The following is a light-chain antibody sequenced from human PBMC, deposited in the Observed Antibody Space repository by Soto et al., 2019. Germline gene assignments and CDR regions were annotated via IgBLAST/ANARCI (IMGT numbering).Light chain of an antibody. J-gene: IGKJ1*01. CDR2: YAS. CDR3: QQYNSYWT. Sequence: DIQMTQSPSTLSASVGDRVTITCRASQSISSWLAWYQQKPGNAPKLLIYYASSLESGVPSRFSGSGSGTEFTLTISSLQPDDFATYYCQQYNSYWTFGQGTKVDIK. V-gene: IGKV1-5*01. CDR1: QSISSW.